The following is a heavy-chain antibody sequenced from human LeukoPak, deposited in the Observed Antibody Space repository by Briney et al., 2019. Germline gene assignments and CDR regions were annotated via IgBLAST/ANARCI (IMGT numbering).Heavy chain of an antibody. V-gene: IGHV4-59*12. CDR1: GGSFSTYY. CDR3: ARRSGSTSWYFDL. J-gene: IGHJ2*01. D-gene: IGHD2-15*01. Sequence: PSETLSLTCTVSGGSFSTYYWSWIRKPPGKGLEWIGYIYYSGSTNYNPSLKSRVTISVDTSKNQFSLKLSSVTAADTAVYYCARRSGSTSWYFDLWGRGTLVTVSS. CDR2: IYYSGST.